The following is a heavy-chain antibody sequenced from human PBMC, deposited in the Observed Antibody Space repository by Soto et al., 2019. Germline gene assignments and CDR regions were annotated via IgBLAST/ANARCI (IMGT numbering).Heavy chain of an antibody. V-gene: IGHV3-30-3*01. J-gene: IGHJ4*02. CDR3: ARDLFYYGSAQLDY. D-gene: IGHD3-10*01. Sequence: GGPLRPSCAPSGFTFSSYAMHWVRQAPGKGLEWVAVISYDGSNKYYADSVKGRFTISRDNSKNTLYLQMNSLRAEDTAVYYCARDLFYYGSAQLDYWGQGTLVTVSS. CDR2: ISYDGSNK. CDR1: GFTFSSYA.